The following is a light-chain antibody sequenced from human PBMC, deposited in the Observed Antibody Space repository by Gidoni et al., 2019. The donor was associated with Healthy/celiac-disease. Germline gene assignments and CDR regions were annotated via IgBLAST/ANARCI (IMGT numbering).Light chain of an antibody. CDR3: QQYYNSWT. CDR1: QSIGSW. V-gene: IGKV1-5*01. CDR2: DGS. J-gene: IGKJ1*01. Sequence: DIQMTQSPSTLSAAGGDRVTIPCRASQSIGSWLAWDQQKPGKAPKLLIYDGSTLESGVPSRFSGTRSGTEFTLAISSLQPDDFATYYCQQYYNSWTFGQGTQVEIK.